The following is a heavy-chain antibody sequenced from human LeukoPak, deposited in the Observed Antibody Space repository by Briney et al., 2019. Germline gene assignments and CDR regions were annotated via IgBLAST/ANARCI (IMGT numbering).Heavy chain of an antibody. D-gene: IGHD3-16*01. CDR3: ARDLSLGLRGSEIGY. V-gene: IGHV1-18*01. Sequence: ASVKVSCKASGYTFTSYGISWVRQAPGQGLEWMGWISAYNGNTNYAQKLQGRVTMTTDTSTSTAYMELRSLRSDDTAVYYCARDLSLGLRGSEIGYWGQGTLVTVSS. J-gene: IGHJ4*02. CDR2: ISAYNGNT. CDR1: GYTFTSYG.